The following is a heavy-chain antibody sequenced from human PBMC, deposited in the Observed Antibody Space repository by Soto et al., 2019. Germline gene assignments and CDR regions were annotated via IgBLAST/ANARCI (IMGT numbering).Heavy chain of an antibody. J-gene: IGHJ4*02. Sequence: SETLSLTCTVSGGSFSPNYWSWIRQPPGKGLEWVGYIYYGGTTSYNPSLQSRVTISVDTSKNQFSLKLSSVTAADTAVYYCAREIYGDPNRFDYWGQGTLVTVSS. CDR2: IYYGGTT. CDR1: GGSFSPNY. CDR3: AREIYGDPNRFDY. D-gene: IGHD4-17*01. V-gene: IGHV4-59*01.